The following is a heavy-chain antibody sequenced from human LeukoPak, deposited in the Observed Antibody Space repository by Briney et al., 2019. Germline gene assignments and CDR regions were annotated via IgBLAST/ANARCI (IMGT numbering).Heavy chain of an antibody. CDR2: IRQDGNEK. CDR1: GFTFSSYW. CDR3: TRSNWGPEY. Sequence: PGGSLRLSCAASGFTFSSYWMNWVRQAPGKGLEWVASIRQDGNEKYYVDSVKGRFTISRDNTYYSLYLQMNSLRAEDTAVYYCTRSNWGPEYWGQGTLVTVSS. D-gene: IGHD7-27*01. V-gene: IGHV3-7*01. J-gene: IGHJ4*02.